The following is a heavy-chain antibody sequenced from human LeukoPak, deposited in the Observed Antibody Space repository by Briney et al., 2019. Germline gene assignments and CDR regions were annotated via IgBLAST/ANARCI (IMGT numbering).Heavy chain of an antibody. Sequence: PGGSLRLSCAASGFTVSSNYMSWVRQAPGKGLEWVSVIYSGGSTYYADSVKGRFTISRDNSKNTLYLQMNSLRAEDTAVYYCARDIAYDSSGYYEYFQHWGQGTLVTVSS. CDR2: IYSGGST. CDR1: GFTVSSNY. J-gene: IGHJ1*01. CDR3: ARDIAYDSSGYYEYFQH. D-gene: IGHD3-22*01. V-gene: IGHV3-66*01.